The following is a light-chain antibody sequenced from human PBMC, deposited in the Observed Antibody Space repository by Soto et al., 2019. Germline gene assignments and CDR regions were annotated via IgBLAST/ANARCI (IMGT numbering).Light chain of an antibody. CDR3: SSYTTSSTV. CDR1: SSDGADYKD. CDR2: EVT. J-gene: IGLJ1*01. V-gene: IGLV2-14*01. Sequence: QSVLTQPASVSGSPGQSITISCTGTSSDGADYKDVSWYQQHPGKARKLMIYEVTYRPSGVSNRFSGSKSGTTASLTISGLQAEDEAEYYCSSYTTSSTVFGTGTKLTVL.